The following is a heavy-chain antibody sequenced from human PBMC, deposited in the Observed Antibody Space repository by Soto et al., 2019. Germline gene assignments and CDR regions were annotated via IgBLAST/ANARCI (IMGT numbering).Heavy chain of an antibody. D-gene: IGHD4-17*01. CDR2: ISYDGSNK. CDR3: AAGYGDRRNDY. Sequence: QVQLVESGGGVVQPGRSLRLSCAASGFTFSSYAMHWVRQAPGKGLEWVAVISYDGSNKYYADSVKGRFTISRDNSKNTLYLQMNSLRAEDTAVYYCAAGYGDRRNDYWGQGTLFTVSS. J-gene: IGHJ4*02. CDR1: GFTFSSYA. V-gene: IGHV3-30-3*01.